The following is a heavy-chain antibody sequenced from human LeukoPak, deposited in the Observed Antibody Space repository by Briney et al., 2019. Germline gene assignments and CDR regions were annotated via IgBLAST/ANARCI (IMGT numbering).Heavy chain of an antibody. V-gene: IGHV3-15*01. J-gene: IGHJ4*02. CDR3: TTGPLLELLDY. CDR1: GFTFSNAW. D-gene: IGHD1-7*01. CDR2: IKSKTDGGTT. Sequence: GGSLRLSCAASGFTFSNAWMSWVRQAPGKGLGWVGRIKSKTDGGTTDYAAPVKGRFTISRDDSKNTLYLQMNSLKTEDTAVYYCTTGPLLELLDYWGQGTLVAVSS.